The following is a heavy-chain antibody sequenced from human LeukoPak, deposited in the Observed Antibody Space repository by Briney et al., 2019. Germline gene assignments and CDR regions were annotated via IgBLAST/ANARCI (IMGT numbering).Heavy chain of an antibody. CDR3: TRYSSCFDY. CDR2: INEDGRAK. D-gene: IGHD6-6*01. Sequence: GGSLRLSCAAAGFTLNSHCMSWVRHAPGNGLEWVANINEDGRAKYSVDSANGPFTISRDNAKNSLYLKMNSLGGEDTAVYYCTRYSSCFDYWGQGPLSPSPQ. V-gene: IGHV3-7*04. J-gene: IGHJ4*02. CDR1: GFTLNSHC.